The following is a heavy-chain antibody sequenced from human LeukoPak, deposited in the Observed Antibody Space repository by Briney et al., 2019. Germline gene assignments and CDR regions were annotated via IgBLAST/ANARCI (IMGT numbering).Heavy chain of an antibody. Sequence: SQTLSLTCAISGDSVSSDSAAWNWIRQSPSRGLEWLARTYFRSKWYYDYALAVKGRITINPDTSKNQFSLRLSSVTAADTAVYYCARHKSGIDWFDPWGQGTLVTVSS. CDR2: TYFRSKWYY. V-gene: IGHV6-1*01. CDR1: GDSVSSDSAA. D-gene: IGHD1-14*01. J-gene: IGHJ5*02. CDR3: ARHKSGIDWFDP.